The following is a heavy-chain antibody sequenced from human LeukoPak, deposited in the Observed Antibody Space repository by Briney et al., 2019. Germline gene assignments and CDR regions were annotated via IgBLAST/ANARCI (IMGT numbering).Heavy chain of an antibody. D-gene: IGHD6-6*01. Sequence: SGYTVVNLTQTLRLTWTFFGFLVSPSGVDMGWIRQPPGKALEWLALIYWNDDKRYSPSLKNRLTITKDPSKKQVVLTMTNMDPVDTATYTCARRGSTSSFDYWGQGTLVTVSS. CDR1: GFLVSPSGVD. V-gene: IGHV2-5*01. J-gene: IGHJ4*02. CDR3: ARRGSTSSFDY. CDR2: IYWNDDK.